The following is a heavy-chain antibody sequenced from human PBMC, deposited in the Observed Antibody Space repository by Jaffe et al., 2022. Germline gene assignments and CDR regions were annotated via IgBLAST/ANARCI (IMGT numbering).Heavy chain of an antibody. CDR2: TRYDGANK. Sequence: QVQLVESGGGVVQPGGSLRLSCAASGFTFSTYGMHWVRQAPGKGLEWVAFTRYDGANKYHADSVKGRFTISRDNSKNTLYLQMNSLRPEDTAVYYCAKQGYPYYYYYMDVWGKGTTVTVSS. CDR1: GFTFSTYG. J-gene: IGHJ6*03. CDR3: AKQGYPYYYYYMDV. D-gene: IGHD2-21*01. V-gene: IGHV3-30*02.